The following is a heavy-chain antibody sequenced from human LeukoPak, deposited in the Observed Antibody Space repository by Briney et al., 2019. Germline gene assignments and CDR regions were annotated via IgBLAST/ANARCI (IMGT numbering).Heavy chain of an antibody. Sequence: GGSLRLSCAASGFTFSSYAMHWVRQAPGKGLEWVAVISYDGSNKYYADSVKGRFTISRDNSKNTLYLQMSSLRAEDTALYYCARRSSVAASGPGWGQGTLVTVSS. D-gene: IGHD2-15*01. CDR1: GFTFSSYA. CDR3: ARRSSVAASGPG. J-gene: IGHJ4*02. V-gene: IGHV3-30-3*01. CDR2: ISYDGSNK.